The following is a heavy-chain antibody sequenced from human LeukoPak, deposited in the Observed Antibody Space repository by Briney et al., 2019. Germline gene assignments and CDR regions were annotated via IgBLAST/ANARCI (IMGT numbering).Heavy chain of an antibody. D-gene: IGHD6-19*01. CDR3: ARDLGAVAGYFYFDY. CDR1: GFTFSSYA. CDR2: ISYDGSNK. J-gene: IGHJ4*02. V-gene: IGHV3-30-3*01. Sequence: PGGSLRLSCAASGFTFSSYAMHWVRQAPGKGLEWVAVISYDGSNKYYADSVKGRFTISRDNSKNTLYLQLNSLRADDTSMYYCARDLGAVAGYFYFDYWGQGTLVTVSS.